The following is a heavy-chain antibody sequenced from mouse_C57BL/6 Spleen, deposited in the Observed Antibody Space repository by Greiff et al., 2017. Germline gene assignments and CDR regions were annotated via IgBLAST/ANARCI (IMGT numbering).Heavy chain of an antibody. CDR1: GYSITSGYY. Sequence: DVKLQESGPGLVKPSQSLSLTCSVTGYSITSGYYWNWIRQFPGNKLEWMGYISYDGSNNYNPSLKNRISITRDTSKNQFFLKLNSVTTEDTATYDSAREGGYGSSSVAYWGQGTLVTVSA. J-gene: IGHJ3*01. CDR2: ISYDGSN. V-gene: IGHV3-6*01. D-gene: IGHD1-1*01. CDR3: AREGGYGSSSVAY.